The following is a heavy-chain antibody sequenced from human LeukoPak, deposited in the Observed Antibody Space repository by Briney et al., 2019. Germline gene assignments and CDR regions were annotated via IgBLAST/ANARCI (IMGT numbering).Heavy chain of an antibody. D-gene: IGHD6-19*01. CDR3: ARDLYSSGWTDAFDI. V-gene: IGHV1-2*02. J-gene: IGHJ3*02. CDR2: INLNSGDT. Sequence: ASVKVSCKASGYTFTGYYMHWVRQALGQGLEWMGWINLNSGDTNYSQKFQGRVSMTRDTSINTAYMELSRLTSDDTAVYYCARDLYSSGWTDAFDIWGQGTMVTVSS. CDR1: GYTFTGYY.